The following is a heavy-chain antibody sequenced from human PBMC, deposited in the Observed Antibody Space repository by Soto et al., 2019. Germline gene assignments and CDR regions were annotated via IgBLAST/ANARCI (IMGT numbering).Heavy chain of an antibody. D-gene: IGHD6-19*01. V-gene: IGHV1-18*01. CDR3: ARIGSHPPPIAVAFYYYGMDV. CDR1: GYTFTSYG. CDR2: ISAYNGNT. J-gene: IGHJ6*02. Sequence: ASVKVSCKASGYTFTSYGISWVRQAPGQGLEWMGWISAYNGNTNYAQKLQGGVTMTTDTSTSTAYMELRSLRSDDTAVYYCARIGSHPPPIAVAFYYYGMDVWGQGTTVTVSS.